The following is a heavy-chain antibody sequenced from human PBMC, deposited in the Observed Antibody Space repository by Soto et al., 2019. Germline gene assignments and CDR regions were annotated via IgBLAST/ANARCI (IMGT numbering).Heavy chain of an antibody. CDR2: INPNSGGT. D-gene: IGHD3-22*01. Sequence: QVQLVQSGAEVKKPGASVKVSCKASGYTFTAYYMHWLRQAPGQGLEWMGWINPNSGGTNYAQRFQGSVTVTNDKSISTTYMELSSLGSDDTAVYYCARGDFDRSGNYNAGWFAPWGQGTLVTVSS. J-gene: IGHJ5*02. V-gene: IGHV1-2*02. CDR3: ARGDFDRSGNYNAGWFAP. CDR1: GYTFTAYY.